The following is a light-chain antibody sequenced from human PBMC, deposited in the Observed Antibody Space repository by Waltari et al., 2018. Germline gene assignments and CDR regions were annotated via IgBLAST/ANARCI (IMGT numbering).Light chain of an antibody. CDR3: MQSIELPT. Sequence: VLTQPPPSLSVTPDQPASISCTSGDSLLHPDVKTYLYWYLQKSGQSPQLLIYEVSSRFSGVPDRISGSGSGTDFTLKISRVEAEDVGVYYCMQSIELPTFGQGTRLEIK. CDR2: EVS. V-gene: IGKV2D-29*02. J-gene: IGKJ5*01. CDR1: DSLLHPDVKTY.